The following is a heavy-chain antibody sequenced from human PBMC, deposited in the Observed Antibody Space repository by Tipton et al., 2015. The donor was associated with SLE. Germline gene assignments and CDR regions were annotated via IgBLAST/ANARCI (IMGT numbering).Heavy chain of an antibody. CDR3: ARDRDYLGLHAFDI. J-gene: IGHJ3*02. D-gene: IGHD3-16*01. CDR2: IYSGGST. CDR1: GFTVSSNY. V-gene: IGHV3-53*05. Sequence: SLRLSCAASGFTVSSNYMSWVRQAPGKGLEWVSVIYSGGSTYYADSVKGRFTISRDSSRNTLYLQMNSLRAEDTAVYYCARDRDYLGLHAFDIWGQGKMTTVPS.